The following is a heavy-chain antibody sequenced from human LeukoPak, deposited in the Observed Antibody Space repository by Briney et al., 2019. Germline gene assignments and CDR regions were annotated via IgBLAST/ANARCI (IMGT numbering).Heavy chain of an antibody. Sequence: KASETLSLTCTVSGVSINDYYCNWIRQSPGKGLEWIGFISYNGDTDSNPSLKSRVTISVDTSKNQFSLKLSSVTTADTAVYYCARGAGSGWTRPAFDLWGLGTLVTVSS. D-gene: IGHD6-19*01. V-gene: IGHV4-59*01. CDR1: GVSINDYY. CDR2: ISYNGDT. CDR3: ARGAGSGWTRPAFDL. J-gene: IGHJ5*02.